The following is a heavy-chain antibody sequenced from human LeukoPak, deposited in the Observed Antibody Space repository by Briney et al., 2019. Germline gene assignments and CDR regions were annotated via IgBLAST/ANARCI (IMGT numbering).Heavy chain of an antibody. V-gene: IGHV3-21*01. D-gene: IGHD6-13*01. J-gene: IGHJ4*02. CDR2: ISSSSSYI. Sequence: GGSLRLSCAASGFTFSSYSMNWVRQAPGKGLEWVSSISSSSSYIYYADSVKGRFTISRDNAKNSLYLQMNSLRAEDTAVYYCARDLFGYSSSWFFDYWGQGTLVTVSP. CDR1: GFTFSSYS. CDR3: ARDLFGYSSSWFFDY.